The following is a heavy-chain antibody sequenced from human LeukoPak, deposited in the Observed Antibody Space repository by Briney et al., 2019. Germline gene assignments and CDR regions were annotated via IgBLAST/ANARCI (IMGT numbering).Heavy chain of an antibody. CDR1: GYSFTSYW. V-gene: IGHV5-51*01. J-gene: IGHJ4*02. D-gene: IGHD3-22*01. CDR3: ARSYYDSSGYYSHDY. CDR2: IYPGDSDT. Sequence: GEPLKISCKGSGYSFTSYWIAGVRQMPGKGREGMGIIYPGDSDTRYSPSFQGQVTISADKSISTAYLQWSSLKASDTAMYYCARSYYDSSGYYSHDYWGQGTLVTVSS.